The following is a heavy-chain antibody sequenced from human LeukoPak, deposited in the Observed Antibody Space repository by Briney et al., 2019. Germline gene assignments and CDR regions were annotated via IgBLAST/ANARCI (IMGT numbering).Heavy chain of an antibody. Sequence: PGGSLRLSCAASEFTFSSYEMNWVRQAPGKGLEWVGRIKSKTDGGTTDYAAPVKGRFTISRDDSKNTLYLQMNSLKTEDTAVYYCTTGFYGDCYSHWGQGTLVTVSS. J-gene: IGHJ4*02. V-gene: IGHV3-15*01. CDR2: IKSKTDGGTT. CDR3: TTGFYGDCYSH. CDR1: EFTFSSYE. D-gene: IGHD2-21*02.